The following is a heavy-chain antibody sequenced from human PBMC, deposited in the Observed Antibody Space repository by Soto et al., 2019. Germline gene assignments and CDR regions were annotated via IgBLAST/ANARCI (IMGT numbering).Heavy chain of an antibody. CDR1: GFTFSVYW. CDR3: AKGLYDYGDYAVGY. D-gene: IGHD4-17*01. CDR2: IGPDGTET. J-gene: IGHJ4*02. Sequence: GGSLRLSCVGSGFTFSVYWMSWARQAPGKGLEWVATIGPDGTETLYDDTVKGRFTISRDNARNSLYLQMNSLRAEDTAVYYCAKGLYDYGDYAVGYWGQGTLVTVSS. V-gene: IGHV3-7*01.